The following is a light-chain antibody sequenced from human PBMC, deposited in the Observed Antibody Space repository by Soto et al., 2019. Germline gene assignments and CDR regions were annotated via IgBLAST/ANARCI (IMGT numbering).Light chain of an antibody. V-gene: IGKV1-5*03. CDR3: QQYDIYSAT. CDR1: QSIGTW. CDR2: KAS. Sequence: DIQMTQSPSTLSASVGDRVTITCRASQSIGTWLAWYQQKPGKAPNLLIYKASSLKSGVPSRFSVSGSGTEFTLTISSLQPDDFANYYCQQYDIYSATFGQGTKVELK. J-gene: IGKJ1*01.